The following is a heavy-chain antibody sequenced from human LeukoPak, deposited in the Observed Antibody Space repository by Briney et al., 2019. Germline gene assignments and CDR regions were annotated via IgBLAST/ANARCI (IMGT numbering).Heavy chain of an antibody. V-gene: IGHV3-33*01. CDR3: ARDSYYDSSAYYYFDY. J-gene: IGHJ4*02. Sequence: SGGSLRLSCAASGFTFSSYGMHWVRQAPGKGLEWVAVIWYDGSNKYYADSVKGRFTISRDNSKNTLYLQMNSLRAEDTAVYYCARDSYYDSSAYYYFDYWGQGTLVTVSS. D-gene: IGHD3-22*01. CDR1: GFTFSSYG. CDR2: IWYDGSNK.